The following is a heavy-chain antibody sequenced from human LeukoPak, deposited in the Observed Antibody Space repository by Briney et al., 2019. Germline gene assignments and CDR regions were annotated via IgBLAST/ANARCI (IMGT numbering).Heavy chain of an antibody. CDR3: TRGAGWLIDY. Sequence: SETLSLTCTVSGGSISSSSYYWSWIRQPPGKGLEWIGYIHNSGTSTYNLSLKSRVTISADTSKNQFSLKLNSMTTADTAVYYCTRGAGWLIDYWGQGILVTVSS. D-gene: IGHD3-16*01. CDR2: IHNSGTS. V-gene: IGHV4-61*01. J-gene: IGHJ4*02. CDR1: GGSISSSSYY.